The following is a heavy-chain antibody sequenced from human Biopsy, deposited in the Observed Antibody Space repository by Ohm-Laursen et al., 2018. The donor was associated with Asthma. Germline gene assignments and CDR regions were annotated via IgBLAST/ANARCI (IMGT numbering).Heavy chain of an antibody. J-gene: IGHJ1*01. D-gene: IGHD3-3*02. CDR1: GFTFGDYW. CDR2: IKHDGTEK. CDR3: ARTFHFWSPYHAEHYQL. Sequence: LSLTCAASGFTFGDYWMNWVRQVPGKGLEWVANIKHDGTEKNHVDSLKGRFTISRDNAKNSLYLQMNSLRAEDTAVYYCARTFHFWSPYHAEHYQLWGQGTLVTVSS. V-gene: IGHV3-7*01.